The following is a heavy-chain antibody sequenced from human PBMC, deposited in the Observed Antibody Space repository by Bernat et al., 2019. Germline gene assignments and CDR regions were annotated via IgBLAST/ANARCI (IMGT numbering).Heavy chain of an antibody. CDR3: AKCRDGCNFVYFDL. Sequence: EVQLVESGGGLVQPGGSLRLSCAGSGFTFSRYAMSWVRQAPGKGLEWVSAISGSGGSTYYADSVKGRFTISRDNSKSTLYLQMNSLRAEDTAVYYCAKCRDGCNFVYFDLWGRGTLVTVSS. J-gene: IGHJ2*01. CDR1: GFTFSRYA. D-gene: IGHD5-24*01. V-gene: IGHV3-23*04. CDR2: ISGSGGST.